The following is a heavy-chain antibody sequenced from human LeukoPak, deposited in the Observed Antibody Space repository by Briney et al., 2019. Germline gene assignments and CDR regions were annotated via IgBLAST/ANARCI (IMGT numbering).Heavy chain of an antibody. V-gene: IGHV3-11*01. CDR1: GFTFSDYY. CDR2: ISSSGSTI. CDR3: AREGYYDTILPQSYGMDV. J-gene: IGHJ6*02. Sequence: GGSLRLSCAASGFTFSDYYMSWIRQAPGKGLEWVSYISSSGSTIYYADSVKGRFTISRDNAKNSLYLQMNSLRAEDTAVYYCAREGYYDTILPQSYGMDVWGQGTTVTVSS. D-gene: IGHD3-22*01.